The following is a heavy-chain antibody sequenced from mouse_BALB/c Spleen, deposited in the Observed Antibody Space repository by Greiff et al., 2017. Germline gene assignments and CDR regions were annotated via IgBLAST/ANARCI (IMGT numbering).Heavy chain of an antibody. D-gene: IGHD3-3*01. CDR2: IWAGGST. CDR3: TRDRGTGLAYYFDY. V-gene: IGHV2-9*02. CDR1: GFSLTSYG. J-gene: IGHJ2*01. Sequence: QVQLQQSGPGLVAPSQSLSITCTVSGFSLTSYGVHWVRQPPGKGLEWLGVIWAGGSTNYNSALMSRLSISKDNSKSQVFLKMNSLQTDDTAMYYCTRDRGTGLAYYFDYWGQGTTLTVSS.